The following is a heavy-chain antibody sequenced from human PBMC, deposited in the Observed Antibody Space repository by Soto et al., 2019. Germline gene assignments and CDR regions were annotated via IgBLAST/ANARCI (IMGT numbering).Heavy chain of an antibody. D-gene: IGHD4-17*01. CDR1: GGSVSSGSYY. Sequence: SETLSLTCTVSGGSVSSGSYYWSWIRRPPGKGMEWIGYIYYSGSTNYNPSLKSRVTISVDTSKNQFSLKLSSVTAADTAVYYCARLRRGPLRWGLDYWGQGTLVTVSS. J-gene: IGHJ4*02. CDR3: ARLRRGPLRWGLDY. V-gene: IGHV4-61*01. CDR2: IYYSGST.